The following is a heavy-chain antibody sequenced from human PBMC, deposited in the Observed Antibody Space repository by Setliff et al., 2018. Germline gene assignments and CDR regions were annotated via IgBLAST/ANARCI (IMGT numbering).Heavy chain of an antibody. Sequence: GGSLRLSCATSGFTFSSYGMHWVRQAPGKGLEWVAVIWYDGSNKYYLDSVKGRFTVSRDNSKDTLYLQMNSLRVEDSAIYYCVCFSCRGCSGDTCYSGDDSFDMWGQGTEVTVSS. CDR1: GFTFSSYG. CDR2: IWYDGSNK. CDR3: VCFSCRGCSGDTCYSGDDSFDM. J-gene: IGHJ3*02. V-gene: IGHV3-33*08. D-gene: IGHD2-15*01.